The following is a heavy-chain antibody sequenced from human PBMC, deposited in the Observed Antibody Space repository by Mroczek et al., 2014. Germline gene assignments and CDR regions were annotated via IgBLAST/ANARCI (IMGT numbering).Heavy chain of an antibody. Sequence: QVQLQQWGPGLVKPSQTLSLTCTVSGGSVSSDNSFYSWVRQRPGQGLEWIGYISYGGNTSYNPSLKSRVTMSLDTSKNQFSLTVNSVTAADTAIYYCARLRCTTINCLVDSRRNWFDPWGQGTLVTVSS. CDR3: ARLRCTTINCLVDSRRNWFDP. CDR1: GGSVSSDNSF. D-gene: IGHD2-8*01. V-gene: IGHV4-30-4*01. J-gene: IGHJ5*02. CDR2: ISYGGNT.